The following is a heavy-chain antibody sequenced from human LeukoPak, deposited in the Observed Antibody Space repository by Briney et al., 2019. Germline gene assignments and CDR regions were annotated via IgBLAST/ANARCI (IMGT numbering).Heavy chain of an antibody. Sequence: PGRSLRLSCAASGFTFSSYGMHWVRQAPGKGLEWVAVISYDGSNKYYADSVKGRFTISRDNSKNTLYLQMNSLRAEDTAVYYCAKDRSTYYDFWSGYYDYWGREPWSPSPQ. J-gene: IGHJ4*02. CDR1: GFTFSSYG. CDR2: ISYDGSNK. D-gene: IGHD3-3*01. V-gene: IGHV3-30*18. CDR3: AKDRSTYYDFWSGYYDY.